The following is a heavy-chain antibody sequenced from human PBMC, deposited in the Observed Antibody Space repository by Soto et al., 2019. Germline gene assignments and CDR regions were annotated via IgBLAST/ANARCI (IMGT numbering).Heavy chain of an antibody. J-gene: IGHJ4*02. CDR1: GGSISSGDYY. Sequence: PSETLSLTCTVSGGSISSGDYYWSWIRQPPGKGLEWIGYIYYSGSTYYNPSLKSRVTISVDTSKNQFSLKLSSVTAADTAVYYCARGTTVTTQWNNDYWGQGTLVTVSS. D-gene: IGHD4-17*01. CDR2: IYYSGST. CDR3: ARGTTVTTQWNNDY. V-gene: IGHV4-30-4*01.